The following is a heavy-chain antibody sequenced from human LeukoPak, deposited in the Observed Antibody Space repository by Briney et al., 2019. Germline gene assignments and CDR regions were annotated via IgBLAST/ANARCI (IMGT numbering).Heavy chain of an antibody. V-gene: IGHV4-30-2*01. CDR1: GGSISSGSYY. D-gene: IGHD3-22*01. Sequence: SETLSLTCTVSGGSISSGSYYWSWIRQPPGKGLEWIGYIYHSGSTYYNPSLKSRVTISVDRSKNQFSLKLSSVTAADTAVYYCARDQRHYYDSSGYYQTNWFDPWGQGTLVTVSS. CDR2: IYHSGST. J-gene: IGHJ5*02. CDR3: ARDQRHYYDSSGYYQTNWFDP.